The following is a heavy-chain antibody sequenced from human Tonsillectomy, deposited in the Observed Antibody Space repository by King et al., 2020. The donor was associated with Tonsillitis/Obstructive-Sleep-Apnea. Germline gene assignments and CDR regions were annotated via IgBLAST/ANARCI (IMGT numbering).Heavy chain of an antibody. CDR2: IYGGGTT. D-gene: IGHD1-26*01. CDR1: GFTVSSNY. CDR3: ATHVQGWVGPFDY. J-gene: IGHJ4*02. Sequence: EVQLVESGGGLVQPGGSLRLSCAASGFTVSSNYMSWVRQAPGKGLEWVSVIYGGGTTYYADSVKGRFTISRDNSKNTLYLQMNSLRAEDTAVYYCATHVQGWVGPFDYWGQGTLVTVSS. V-gene: IGHV3-66*01.